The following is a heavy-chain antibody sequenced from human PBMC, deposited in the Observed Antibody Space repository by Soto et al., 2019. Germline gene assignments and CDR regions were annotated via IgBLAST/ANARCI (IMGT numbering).Heavy chain of an antibody. CDR1: GFTFSSYS. CDR3: AREAPYYYGSGSPFDY. V-gene: IGHV3-21*01. D-gene: IGHD3-10*01. Sequence: EVQLVESGGGLVKPGGSLRLSCAASGFTFSSYSMNWVRQAPGKGLEWVSSISSSSSYIYYADSVKGRFTISRDNAKSSLYLQMNSLRAEDTAVYYCAREAPYYYGSGSPFDYWGQGTLVTVSS. CDR2: ISSSSSYI. J-gene: IGHJ4*02.